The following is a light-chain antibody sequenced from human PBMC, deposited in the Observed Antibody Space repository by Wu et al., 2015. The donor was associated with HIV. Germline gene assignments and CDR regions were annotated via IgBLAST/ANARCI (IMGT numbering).Light chain of an antibody. CDR1: QSISNW. J-gene: IGKJ1*01. CDR3: QQYNTYLRT. Sequence: QMTQSPSTLSASVGDRVTITCRASQSISNWLAWYQQKPGKAPKLLIYKASSLERGVPSRFSGSGSGTEFTLTISSLQPDDFATYYCQQYNTYLRTFGQGTKVEIK. V-gene: IGKV1-5*03. CDR2: KAS.